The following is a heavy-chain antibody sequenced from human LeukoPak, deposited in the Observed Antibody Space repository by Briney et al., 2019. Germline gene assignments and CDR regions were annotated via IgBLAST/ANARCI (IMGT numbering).Heavy chain of an antibody. Sequence: SETLSLTCTVSGGSISNYYWSWIRQPPGKGLEWIGYIYYSGSTNYNPSLKSRVTISVDTSKNQFSLKLSSVTAADTAVYYCASLGDGYNPAVYAFDYWGQGTLVTVSS. CDR3: ASLGDGYNPAVYAFDY. CDR2: IYYSGST. D-gene: IGHD5-24*01. V-gene: IGHV4-59*01. CDR1: GGSISNYY. J-gene: IGHJ4*02.